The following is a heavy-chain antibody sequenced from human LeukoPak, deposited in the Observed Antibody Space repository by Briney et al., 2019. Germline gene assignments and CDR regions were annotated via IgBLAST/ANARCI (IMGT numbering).Heavy chain of an antibody. CDR3: AKGRTRQAY. D-gene: IGHD3-3*01. CDR1: GFTFSNYW. V-gene: IGHV3-7*03. J-gene: IGHJ4*02. CDR2: IKEDGSDK. Sequence: GGSLRLSCAASGFTFSNYWMSWVRQTPGKGLEWVANIKEDGSDKYYVDSLKGRFTISRDNAKNSLYLQMNSLRAEGTAVYYCAKGRTRQAYWGQGTLVTVSS.